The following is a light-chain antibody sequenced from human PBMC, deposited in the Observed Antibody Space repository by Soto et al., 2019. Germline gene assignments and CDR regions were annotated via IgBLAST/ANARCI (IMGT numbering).Light chain of an antibody. J-gene: IGLJ3*02. CDR3: QSYDSSNWV. CDR1: SGSIASNY. V-gene: IGLV6-57*04. CDR2: EDN. Sequence: NFMLTQSHSVSESPGKTVTISCTRTSGSIASNYVQWYQQRPGSAPTTVIYEDNQRPSGVPGRFSGSIDRSSNSASLTISGLKTEDEADYYCQSYDSSNWVFGGGTKLTVL.